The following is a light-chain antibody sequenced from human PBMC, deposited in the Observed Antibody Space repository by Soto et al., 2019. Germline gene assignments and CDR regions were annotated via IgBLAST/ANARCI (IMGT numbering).Light chain of an antibody. CDR3: GSYVDTKNFV. J-gene: IGLJ3*02. V-gene: IGLV2-8*01. Sequence: QSALTQPPSASGSLGQSVTISCTGTSSDIGDYNYVSWYQQHPGKAPRLIIYEVGKRPSGVPDRFSASKSGNTASLTVSGLQAEDEADYCCGSYVDTKNFVFGGGTKVTVL. CDR1: SSDIGDYNY. CDR2: EVG.